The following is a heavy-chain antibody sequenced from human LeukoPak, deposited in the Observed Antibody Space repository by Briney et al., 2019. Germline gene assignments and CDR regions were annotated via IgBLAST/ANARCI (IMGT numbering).Heavy chain of an antibody. CDR3: TKTSPGVPLDF. CDR1: GVSFTGFY. CDR2: ISHSGRT. V-gene: IGHV4-34*01. Sequence: SETLSLTCAVSGVSFTGFYWSWIRLPPGKGPEWVGEISHSGRTSYNPSLNSRVTISLDTSANQFSLRLTFVTAADTAVYYCTKTSPGVPLDFWGQRALVTVSS. J-gene: IGHJ4*02. D-gene: IGHD7-27*01.